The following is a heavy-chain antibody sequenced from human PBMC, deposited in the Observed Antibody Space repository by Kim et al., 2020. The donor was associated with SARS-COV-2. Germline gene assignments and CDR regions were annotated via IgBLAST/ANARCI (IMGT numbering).Heavy chain of an antibody. Sequence: GGSLRLSCAASGFTVSSNYMSWVRQAPGKGLEWVSVIYSGGSTYYADSVKGRFTISRDNSKNTLYLQMNSLRAEDTAVYYCARGADGSGSYYNLYYFDYWGQGTLVTVSS. CDR2: IYSGGST. V-gene: IGHV3-53*01. CDR1: GFTVSSNY. D-gene: IGHD3-10*01. CDR3: ARGADGSGSYYNLYYFDY. J-gene: IGHJ4*02.